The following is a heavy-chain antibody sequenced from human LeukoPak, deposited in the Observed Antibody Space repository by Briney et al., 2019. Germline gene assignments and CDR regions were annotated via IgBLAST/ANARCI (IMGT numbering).Heavy chain of an antibody. Sequence: PGGSLRLSCAVSGFPFSNAWMTWVRQAPGKGLEWVGHIKSKADGGTTDYAAFVKGRFTISRDDSRNTLYLQMNSLRTDDTAVYYCTTDRDGYNSGFFYWGQGTLVTVSS. V-gene: IGHV3-15*01. CDR3: TTDRDGYNSGFFY. CDR1: GFPFSNAW. D-gene: IGHD5-24*01. CDR2: IKSKADGGTT. J-gene: IGHJ4*02.